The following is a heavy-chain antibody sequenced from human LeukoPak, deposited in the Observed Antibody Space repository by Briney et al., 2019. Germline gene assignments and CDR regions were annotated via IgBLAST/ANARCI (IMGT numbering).Heavy chain of an antibody. CDR3: ASPGEGYYYDSSGYFY. Sequence: SGTLSLTCAVSGGSISSSNWWSWVRQPPGKGLEWIGEIYHSGSTNYNPSLKSRVTISVDKSKNQFSLKPSSVTAADTAVYYCASPGEGYYYDSSGYFYWGQGTLVTVSS. CDR2: IYHSGST. D-gene: IGHD3-22*01. V-gene: IGHV4-4*02. CDR1: GGSISSSNW. J-gene: IGHJ4*02.